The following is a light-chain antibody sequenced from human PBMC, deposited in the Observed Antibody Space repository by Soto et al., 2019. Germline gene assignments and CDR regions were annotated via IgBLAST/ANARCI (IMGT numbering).Light chain of an antibody. V-gene: IGLV2-23*02. J-gene: IGLJ2*01. CDR1: SSDVGSYNL. CDR3: FSYAGSSPV. Sequence: QSALTQPASVSGSHGQSITISCTGTSSDVGSYNLVSWYQQHPGKAPKLMIYEVSKRPSGVSNRFSGSKSGNTASLTISGLQAEDEADYYCFSYAGSSPVFGGGTKVTVL. CDR2: EVS.